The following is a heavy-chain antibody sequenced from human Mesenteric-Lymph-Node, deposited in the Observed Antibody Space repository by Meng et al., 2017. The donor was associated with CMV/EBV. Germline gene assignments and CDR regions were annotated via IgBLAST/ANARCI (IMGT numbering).Heavy chain of an antibody. J-gene: IGHJ4*02. D-gene: IGHD5-24*01. CDR2: IWFDGSNK. CDR1: GFTFSSYE. V-gene: IGHV3-33*08. CDR3: ARVLAERMASKSSGLGY. Sequence: GGSLRLSCAASGFTFSSYEMNWVRQAPGKGLEWVAVIWFDGSNKYYADSVKGRFTISRDSSKNTLYLQMNSLRAEDTAVYYCARVLAERMASKSSGLGYWGQGALVTVSS.